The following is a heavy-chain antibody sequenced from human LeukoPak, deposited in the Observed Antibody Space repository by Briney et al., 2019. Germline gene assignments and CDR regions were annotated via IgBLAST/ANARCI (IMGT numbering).Heavy chain of an antibody. D-gene: IGHD3-22*01. CDR2: IYPGDSDT. J-gene: IGHJ4*02. Sequence: GESLQISGKGSGYSFTSYWIGWVRQMPGKGLEWRGIIYPGDSDTRYSPSFQGQVTISADKSISTAYLQWSSLKASDTAMYYCARLDRGSSGYYYLFDYWGQGTLVTVSS. V-gene: IGHV5-51*01. CDR1: GYSFTSYW. CDR3: ARLDRGSSGYYYLFDY.